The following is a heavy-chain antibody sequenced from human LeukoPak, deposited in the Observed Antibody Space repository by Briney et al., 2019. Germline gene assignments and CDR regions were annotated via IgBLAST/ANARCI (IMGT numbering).Heavy chain of an antibody. J-gene: IGHJ3*02. CDR3: ARASSSSWQGGAFDI. CDR2: INSDGSST. D-gene: IGHD6-13*01. V-gene: IGHV3-74*01. CDR1: GFTFSSYW. Sequence: GGPLRLSCAASGFTFSSYWMHWVRQAPGKGLVWVSRINSDGSSTSYADSVKGRFTISRDNAKNTLYLQMNSLRAEDTAVYYCARASSSSWQGGAFDIWGQGTMVTVSS.